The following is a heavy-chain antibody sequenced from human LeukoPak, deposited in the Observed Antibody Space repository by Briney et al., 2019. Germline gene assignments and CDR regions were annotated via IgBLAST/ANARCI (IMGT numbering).Heavy chain of an antibody. D-gene: IGHD3-10*01. CDR2: INPYNGGT. J-gene: IGHJ5*02. CDR3: ARDNDEGSNFYVPAPYNWFDP. CDR1: GYNFNAYY. Sequence: ASVKVSCKASGYNFNAYYMHWVRQAPGQGLEWMGWINPYNGGTNFAQKFQGRVTMTRDTSINTVYMQLSRLRSDDTAIYYCARDNDEGSNFYVPAPYNWFDPWGQGTLVTVSS. V-gene: IGHV1-2*02.